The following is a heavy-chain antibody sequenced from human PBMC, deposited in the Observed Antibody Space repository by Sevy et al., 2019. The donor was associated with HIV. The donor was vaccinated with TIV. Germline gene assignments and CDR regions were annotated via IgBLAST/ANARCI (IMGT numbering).Heavy chain of an antibody. V-gene: IGHV3-23*01. Sequence: GGSLRLSCAASGFIFNSYVMSWVRQAPGTGLEWVSSISGSGGYTYYADSVKGRFTISRDNSNNMLYLQMNSLRAEDTAVYYCEAITTAGRDYWGQRTLVTVSS. CDR3: EAITTAGRDY. CDR1: GFIFNSYV. CDR2: ISGSGGYT. J-gene: IGHJ4*02. D-gene: IGHD1-1*01.